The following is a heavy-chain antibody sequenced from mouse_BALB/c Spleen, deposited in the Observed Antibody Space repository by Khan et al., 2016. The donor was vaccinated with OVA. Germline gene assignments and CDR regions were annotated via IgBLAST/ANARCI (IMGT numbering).Heavy chain of an antibody. CDR2: INPSSGYT. CDR3: ARDGAYYRNDGWFAY. Sequence: QVQLKQSGAELARPGASVKLSCKASGYTFTSYTIHWIKQRPGPGLEWIGYINPSSGYTNYNQKFKDKAPLTADKSSTTAYMQLSSLTSDDSAVDYCARDGAYYRNDGWFAYGGQGTLVTVSA. J-gene: IGHJ3*01. CDR1: GYTFTSYT. D-gene: IGHD2-14*01. V-gene: IGHV1-4*01.